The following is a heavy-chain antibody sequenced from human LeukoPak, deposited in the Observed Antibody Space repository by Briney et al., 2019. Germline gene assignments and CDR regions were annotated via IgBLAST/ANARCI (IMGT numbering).Heavy chain of an antibody. V-gene: IGHV4-61*02. Sequence: SETLSLTCTVSGGSISSGSYYWSWIRQPAGKGLEWIGRIYTSGSTNYNPSLKSRVTISVDTSKNQFSLKLSSVTAADTAVYYCARSYDFWSGYYMGYWGQGTLVTVSS. CDR2: IYTSGST. CDR1: GGSISSGSYY. CDR3: ARSYDFWSGYYMGY. J-gene: IGHJ4*02. D-gene: IGHD3-3*01.